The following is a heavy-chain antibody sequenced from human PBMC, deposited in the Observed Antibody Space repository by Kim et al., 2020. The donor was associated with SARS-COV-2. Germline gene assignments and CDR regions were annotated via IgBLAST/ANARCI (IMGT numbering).Heavy chain of an antibody. CDR1: RFTLNTYW. Sequence: GGSLRLSCVASRFTLNTYWINWVRHAPGKGLVWVSRISSDGSITHYADSVKGRFTMSRDNAENTVILQMHSLRAEDTAVYYCARGLFAGGFDVWGQGTTVTISS. CDR3: ARGLFAGGFDV. V-gene: IGHV3-74*01. J-gene: IGHJ6*02. CDR2: ISSDGSIT. D-gene: IGHD3-10*02.